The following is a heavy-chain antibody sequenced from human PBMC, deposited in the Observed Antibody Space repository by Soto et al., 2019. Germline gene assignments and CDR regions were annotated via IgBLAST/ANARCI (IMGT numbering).Heavy chain of an antibody. CDR1: GGTFSSDS. Sequence: QVQLVQSGAEVKKPGSSVKVSCKASGGTFSSDSFSWVRQAPGQGLEWMGGIIPMFDTPIHAQKSQDRVTITADESTSTAYMQLSSLRSGDTAVYYCARSGGLDRDFNYWGQGALVTVSS. CDR3: ARSGGLDRDFNY. J-gene: IGHJ4*02. V-gene: IGHV1-69*12. D-gene: IGHD2-15*01. CDR2: IIPMFDTP.